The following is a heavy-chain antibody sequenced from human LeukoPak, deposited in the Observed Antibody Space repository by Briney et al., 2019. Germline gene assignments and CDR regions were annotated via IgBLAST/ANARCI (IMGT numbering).Heavy chain of an antibody. CDR1: GFTFSSYA. J-gene: IGHJ6*02. V-gene: IGHV3-30*04. CDR3: ARGGGYSYGFWVDYYYGMDV. CDR2: ISYDGSNK. D-gene: IGHD5-18*01. Sequence: GRSLRLSCAASGFTFSSYAMHWVRQAPGKGLEWVAVISYDGSNKYYADSVKGRFTISRDNSKNTLYLQMNSLRAEDTAVYYCARGGGYSYGFWVDYYYGMDVWGQGTTVTVSS.